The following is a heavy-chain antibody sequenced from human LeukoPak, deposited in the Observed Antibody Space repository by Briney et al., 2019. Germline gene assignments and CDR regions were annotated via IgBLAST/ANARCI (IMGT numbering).Heavy chain of an antibody. CDR1: GGSFSGYY. V-gene: IGHV4-34*01. CDR3: ARAYYAFDY. Sequence: SETLSLTCAVYGGSFSGYYWSWIRQPPGKGLEWIGEVNHSGSTNYNPSLKSRVTISVDTSKNQFSLKLSSVTGADTAVYYCARAYYAFDYWGQGTLVTVSS. CDR2: VNHSGST. J-gene: IGHJ4*02. D-gene: IGHD3-10*01.